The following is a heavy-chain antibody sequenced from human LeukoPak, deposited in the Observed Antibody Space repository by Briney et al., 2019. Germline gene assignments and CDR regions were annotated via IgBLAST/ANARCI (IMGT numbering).Heavy chain of an antibody. Sequence: GGSLRLSCAVSGITLSNYGMSWVRQAPGKGLEWVAGISGSGGSTIYADSVKGRFTISRDNPKNTLYLQMNRLRAEDTAFYFCAKRGVVIRVFLVGFHKEAFYFESWGQGALVTVSS. CDR2: ISGSGGST. CDR1: GITLSNYG. D-gene: IGHD3/OR15-3a*01. J-gene: IGHJ4*02. V-gene: IGHV3-23*01. CDR3: AKRGVVIRVFLVGFHKEAFYFES.